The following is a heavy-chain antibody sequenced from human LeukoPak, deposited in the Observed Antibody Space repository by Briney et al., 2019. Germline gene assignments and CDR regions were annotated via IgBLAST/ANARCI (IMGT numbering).Heavy chain of an antibody. CDR1: GGSISSSSYY. D-gene: IGHD6-13*01. CDR2: IYYSGST. CDR3: ARTTSSSWYLY. V-gene: IGHV4-39*01. J-gene: IGHJ4*01. Sequence: PSETLSLTCTVSGGSISSSSYYWGWIRQPPGKGLEWIGSIYYSGSTYYNPSLKSRVTISVDTSKNQFSLKLSSVTAADTAVYYCARTTSSSWYLYWGHGTLVTVSS.